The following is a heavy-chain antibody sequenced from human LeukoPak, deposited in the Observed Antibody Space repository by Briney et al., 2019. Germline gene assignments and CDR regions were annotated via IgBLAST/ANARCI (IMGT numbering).Heavy chain of an antibody. Sequence: GGSLRLSCAASGFNFDDYTMHWVRQPPGKGLEWVSGISWNSDFIVYGDSVKDRFTISRDNAKNSLYLQMNSLRAEDTALYYCVKSHGAGRYYPLEYWGQGTLLTVSS. J-gene: IGHJ4*02. V-gene: IGHV3-9*01. CDR1: GFNFDDYT. CDR3: VKSHGAGRYYPLEY. D-gene: IGHD3-10*01. CDR2: ISWNSDFI.